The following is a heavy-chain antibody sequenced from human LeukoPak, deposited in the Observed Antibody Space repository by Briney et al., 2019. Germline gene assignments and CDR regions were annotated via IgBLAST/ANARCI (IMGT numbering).Heavy chain of an antibody. CDR1: GFTFSSYW. CDR2: IGTAGDT. Sequence: GGSLRLSCAASGFTFSSYWMHWVRQAPGKGLVCVSAIGTAGDTYSADSVRGRFTISRENARNSLYLQMNSLTAGDTAVYYCARDLGGWGPKFLRSSPNYGMDVWGQGTTVTVSS. CDR3: ARDLGGWGPKFLRSSPNYGMDV. V-gene: IGHV3-13*01. J-gene: IGHJ6*02. D-gene: IGHD2-15*01.